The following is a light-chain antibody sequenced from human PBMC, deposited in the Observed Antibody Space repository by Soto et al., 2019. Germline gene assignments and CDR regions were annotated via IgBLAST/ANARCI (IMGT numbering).Light chain of an antibody. Sequence: EIVLTQSPGTLSLSPGDRATLSCRASQSVSSNYLAWYQQKTGQAPRLLIYGASMRATGIPDRFSATGSGTDFPLTIRRLEPEDFAMYFCHHYGSSPRTFGQGTKVEIK. CDR2: GAS. CDR3: HHYGSSPRT. J-gene: IGKJ1*01. V-gene: IGKV3-20*01. CDR1: QSVSSNY.